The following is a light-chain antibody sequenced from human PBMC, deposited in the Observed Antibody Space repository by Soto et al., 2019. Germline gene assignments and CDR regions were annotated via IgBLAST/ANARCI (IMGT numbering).Light chain of an antibody. CDR2: DAS. J-gene: IGKJ5*01. CDR1: QSLSASY. Sequence: IVLTQAPGTLSLSPGERATLFCRASQSLSASYLAWYQQKPGQAPRLLIYDASGRATGIPDRFSGSGSGTDFTLTISRLEPEDSAVYYCQQYGGSPSITFGQGTRLEIK. CDR3: QQYGGSPSIT. V-gene: IGKV3-20*01.